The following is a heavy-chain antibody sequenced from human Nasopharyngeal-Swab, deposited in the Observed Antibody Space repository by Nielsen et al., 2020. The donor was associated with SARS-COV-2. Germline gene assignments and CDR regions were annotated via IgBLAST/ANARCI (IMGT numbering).Heavy chain of an antibody. CDR2: IYYSGST. V-gene: IGHV4-59*01. J-gene: IGHJ4*02. CDR1: GDSISSYY. CDR3: ARASDYGGNYEPFDY. Sequence: SETLSLTCTVSGDSISSYYWSWIRQPPGKGLEWIGYIYYSGSTNYNPSLKSRVTISVDTSKNQFSLKLSSVTAADTAVYYCARASDYGGNYEPFDYWGQGTLVTVSS. D-gene: IGHD4-23*01.